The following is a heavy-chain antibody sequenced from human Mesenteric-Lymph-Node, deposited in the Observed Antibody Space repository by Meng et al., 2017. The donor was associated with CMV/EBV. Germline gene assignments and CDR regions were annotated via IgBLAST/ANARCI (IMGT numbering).Heavy chain of an antibody. CDR2: ISAYNGNT. CDR1: GYTFTRYG. V-gene: IGHV1-18*01. D-gene: IGHD3-10*01. Sequence: ASVKVSCKASGYTFTRYGISWVRQAPGQGLEWMGWISAYNGNTNYAQKLQGRVTMTADTSTSTAYMELRSLRSDDTAVYYCARDRGNLVPVGMDVWGQGTTVTVSS. J-gene: IGHJ6*02. CDR3: ARDRGNLVPVGMDV.